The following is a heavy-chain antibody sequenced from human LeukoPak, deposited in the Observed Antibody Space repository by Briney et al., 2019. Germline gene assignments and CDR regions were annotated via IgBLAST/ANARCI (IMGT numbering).Heavy chain of an antibody. CDR3: ARDLGTTGWHTFDY. V-gene: IGHV6-1*01. CDR2: TYYRSKWYN. CDR1: GDSVSSQNGA. J-gene: IGHJ4*02. D-gene: IGHD6-19*01. Sequence: SQTLSLTCVVSGDSVSSQNGAWNWIRQSPSRGLEWLGRTYYRSKWYNDYAESMEGRMTISQDTSKNQYSLHLNSVTPDDTAVYYCARDLGTTGWHTFDYWGQGTLVTVSS.